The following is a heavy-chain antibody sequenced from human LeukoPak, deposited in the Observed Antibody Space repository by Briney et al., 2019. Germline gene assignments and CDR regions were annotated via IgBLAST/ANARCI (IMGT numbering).Heavy chain of an antibody. Sequence: GGSLRLSCAASGFTFSSYSMTWVRQAPGKGLEWVSSTSSGSRYIYYADSVRGRFTISRDNAKNSLYLLMNSLRAEDTAVYYCARDRPTGASRLFVVQWGQGTLVTVSS. CDR2: TSSGSRYI. CDR3: ARDRPTGASRLFVVQ. J-gene: IGHJ4*02. CDR1: GFTFSSYS. V-gene: IGHV3-21*01. D-gene: IGHD3-3*01.